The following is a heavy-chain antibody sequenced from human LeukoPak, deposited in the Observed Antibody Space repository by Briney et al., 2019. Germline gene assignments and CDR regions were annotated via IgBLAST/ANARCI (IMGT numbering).Heavy chain of an antibody. CDR2: IYYSGST. D-gene: IGHD3-22*01. CDR1: GGSISSGGYY. CDR3: ARRRYSSGYYYGY. V-gene: IGHV4-39*01. Sequence: SETLSLTCTVSGGSISSGGYYWSWIRQHPGKGLEWIGSIYYSGSTYYNPSLKSRVTISVDTSKNQFSLKLSSVTAADTAVYYCARRRYSSGYYYGYWGQGTLVTVSS. J-gene: IGHJ4*02.